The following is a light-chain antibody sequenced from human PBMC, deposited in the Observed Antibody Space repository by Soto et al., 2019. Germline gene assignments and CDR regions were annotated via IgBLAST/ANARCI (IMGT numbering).Light chain of an antibody. CDR2: GAS. J-gene: IGKJ1*01. Sequence: EIVLTQSPGTLSLSPGERATLSCRASQSVSSSYLAWYQQKPGQAPRLLIYGASSRATGIPDRFSGSGSGTDFTLTISRLEPDDFAVYYCHQRSSWPRGTFGQGTKVEIK. V-gene: IGKV3D-20*02. CDR1: QSVSSSY. CDR3: HQRSSWPRGT.